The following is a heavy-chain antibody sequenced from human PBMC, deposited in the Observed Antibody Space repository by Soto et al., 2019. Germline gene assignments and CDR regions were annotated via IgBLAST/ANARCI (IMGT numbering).Heavy chain of an antibody. CDR3: ARGWLGPDV. V-gene: IGHV3-74*01. Sequence: EVQLVESGGGLVQPGGSLRLSCAASGFTLSGRSMHWVRQAPGKGLVWVSGIDNAGTDSTYADSVKGRFTSSRDNAKKMLYLQMNSLRVEDTAVYYCARGWLGPDVWGKGTTVTVSS. CDR1: GFTLSGRS. D-gene: IGHD3-10*01. CDR2: IDNAGTDS. J-gene: IGHJ6*04.